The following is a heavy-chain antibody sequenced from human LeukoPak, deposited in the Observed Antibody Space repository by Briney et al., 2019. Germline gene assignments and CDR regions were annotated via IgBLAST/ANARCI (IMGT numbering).Heavy chain of an antibody. CDR2: INHSGST. J-gene: IGHJ4*02. CDR1: GGSFSGYY. V-gene: IGHV4-34*01. D-gene: IGHD6-13*01. CDR3: ARFRLGSWFYFDY. Sequence: SETLSLTCAVYGGSFSGYYWSWIRQPPGKGLEWIGEINHSGSTNYNPSLKSRVTMSVDTSKNQFSLKLSSVTAADTAVYYCARFRLGSWFYFDYWGQGTLVTVSS.